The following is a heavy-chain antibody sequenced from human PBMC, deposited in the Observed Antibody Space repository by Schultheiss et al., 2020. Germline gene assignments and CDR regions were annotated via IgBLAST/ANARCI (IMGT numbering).Heavy chain of an antibody. Sequence: GGSLRLSCAASGFTVSSNYMSWVRQAPGKGLEWVAVISYDGSNKYYADSVKGRFTISRDNSKNTLYLQMNSLRAEDTAVYYCARETLYSSSWSDFDYWGQGTLVTVAS. CDR2: ISYDGSNK. CDR3: ARETLYSSSWSDFDY. CDR1: GFTVSSNY. J-gene: IGHJ4*02. V-gene: IGHV3-30*03. D-gene: IGHD6-13*01.